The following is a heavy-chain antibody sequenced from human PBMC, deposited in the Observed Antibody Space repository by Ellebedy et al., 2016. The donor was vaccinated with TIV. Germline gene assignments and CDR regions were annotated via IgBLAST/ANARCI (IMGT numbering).Heavy chain of an antibody. V-gene: IGHV6-1*01. D-gene: IGHD2-2*01. CDR2: TYYRSKWYY. Sequence: SETLSLTXAISGDSVSSNSAAWNWIRQSPSRGLEWLGRTYYRSKWYYDYAVSMRSRITINPDTSKNQFSLQMNSVTPEDTAVYYCASGWGYHYWGQGTLVTVSS. CDR3: ASGWGYHY. J-gene: IGHJ4*02. CDR1: GDSVSSNSAA.